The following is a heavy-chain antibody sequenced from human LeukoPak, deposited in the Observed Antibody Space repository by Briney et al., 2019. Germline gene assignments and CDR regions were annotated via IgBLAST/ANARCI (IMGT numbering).Heavy chain of an antibody. CDR1: GFNFGSDW. V-gene: IGHV3-74*01. Sequence: GGSLRLSCAASGFNFGSDWMHWVRQAPGKGLVWVSRINTDGSATSYADSVKGRFTISRDNAKNTLFLQMNSLRAEDTALYYCAKALGSLDPFDIWGQGTMVTVSS. J-gene: IGHJ3*02. D-gene: IGHD3-16*01. CDR3: AKALGSLDPFDI. CDR2: INTDGSAT.